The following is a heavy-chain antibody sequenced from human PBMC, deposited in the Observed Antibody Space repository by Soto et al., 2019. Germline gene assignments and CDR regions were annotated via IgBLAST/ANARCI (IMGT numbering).Heavy chain of an antibody. D-gene: IGHD5-18*01. V-gene: IGHV4-30-4*01. J-gene: IGHJ6*02. Sequence: SETLSLTCTVSGGSISSADHYWSWIRQPPGKGLEWIGYIYYSGTTYYNPSLKSRVTISVDTSMNQFSLKVSSVTAADTAVYYCARALIQLWPHYYYGMDVWGQGTTVT. CDR1: GGSISSADHY. CDR2: IYYSGTT. CDR3: ARALIQLWPHYYYGMDV.